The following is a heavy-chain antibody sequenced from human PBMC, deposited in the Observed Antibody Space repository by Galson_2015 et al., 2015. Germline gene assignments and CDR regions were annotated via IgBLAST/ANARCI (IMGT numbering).Heavy chain of an antibody. D-gene: IGHD2-15*01. CDR2: INHRGTT. J-gene: IGHJ4*02. Sequence: ETLSLTCAVSGGSISSSNWWNWIRQPPGKGLEWIGEINHRGTTNYSPSLKSRVSILVDTSRSQFSLKLSSGTAADTAVYYCARDQDCSGGSCPYDYWGQGTLVTVSS. CDR1: GGSISSSNW. V-gene: IGHV4-4*02. CDR3: ARDQDCSGGSCPYDY.